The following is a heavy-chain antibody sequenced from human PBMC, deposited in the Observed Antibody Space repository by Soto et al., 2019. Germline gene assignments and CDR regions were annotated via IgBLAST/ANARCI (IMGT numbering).Heavy chain of an antibody. CDR3: AKGLPHGDIVAATAAIPIDY. Sequence: QVQLAESGGGVVQPGRSLRLSCAASGFTFAKYGMHWVRQAPDKGLEWMAFISYDGSRKSYADSVKGRLTISRDNSKKTLHLGMSSLRSEDTAMYYCAKGLPHGDIVAATAAIPIDYWGQGSLVTVSS. V-gene: IGHV3-30*18. J-gene: IGHJ4*02. CDR1: GFTFAKYG. D-gene: IGHD2-2*01. CDR2: ISYDGSRK.